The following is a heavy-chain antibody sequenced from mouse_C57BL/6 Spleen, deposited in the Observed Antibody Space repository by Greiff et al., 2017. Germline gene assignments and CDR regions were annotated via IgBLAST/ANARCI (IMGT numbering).Heavy chain of an antibody. J-gene: IGHJ2*01. CDR1: GYSITSGYY. V-gene: IGHV3-6*01. Sequence: EVQLVESGPGLVKPSQSLSLTCSVTGYSITSGYYWNWIRQFPGNKLEWMGYISYDGSNNYNPSLKNRISITRDTSKNQFFLKLNSVTTEDTATYYCAHYDYDAFDYWGQGTTLTVSS. CDR2: ISYDGSN. D-gene: IGHD2-4*01. CDR3: AHYDYDAFDY.